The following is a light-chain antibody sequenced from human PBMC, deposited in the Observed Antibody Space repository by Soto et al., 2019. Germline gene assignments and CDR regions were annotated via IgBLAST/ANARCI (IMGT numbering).Light chain of an antibody. Sequence: LTQPPSASGTPGQRVTISCSGSSSNIGSNYVYWYQQLPGTAPKLLIYRNNQRPSGVPDRFSGSKSGTSASLAISGLRSEDEADYYCAAWDDSLRGVFGGGTKLTVL. V-gene: IGLV1-47*01. J-gene: IGLJ2*01. CDR2: RNN. CDR3: AAWDDSLRGV. CDR1: SSNIGSNY.